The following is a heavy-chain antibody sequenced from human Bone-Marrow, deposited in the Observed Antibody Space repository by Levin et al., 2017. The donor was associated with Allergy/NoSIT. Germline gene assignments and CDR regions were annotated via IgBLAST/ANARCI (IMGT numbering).Heavy chain of an antibody. J-gene: IGHJ4*02. Sequence: SCAASGFTFNDYTMHWVRQAPQRGLEWVSLISWDASTTYYADSVRGRFTISRDNSKNALYLQMNSLTTEDTALYYCAKDLSPRIAVTGNIEYWGQGTLVIVSS. CDR3: AKDLSPRIAVTGNIEY. D-gene: IGHD6-19*01. CDR2: ISWDASTT. V-gene: IGHV3-43*01. CDR1: GFTFNDYT.